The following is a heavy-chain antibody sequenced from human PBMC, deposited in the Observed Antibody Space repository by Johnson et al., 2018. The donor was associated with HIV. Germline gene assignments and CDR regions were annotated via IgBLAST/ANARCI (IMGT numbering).Heavy chain of an antibody. CDR2: INWNGGST. V-gene: IGHV3-20*04. J-gene: IGHJ3*02. D-gene: IGHD2-15*01. CDR1: GFTFDDYG. CDR3: AKDRALWWELLGAFDI. Sequence: MLLVESGGGVVRPGGSLRLSCAASGFTFDDYGMTWVRQVTGKGLEWVSGINWNGGSTGYADSVKGRFTISRDNAKSSLYLQINDLRAEDTAFYYCAKDRALWWELLGAFDIWGQGTMVIVSS.